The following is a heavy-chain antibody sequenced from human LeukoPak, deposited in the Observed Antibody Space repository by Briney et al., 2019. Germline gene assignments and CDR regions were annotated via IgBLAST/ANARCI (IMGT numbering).Heavy chain of an antibody. CDR3: ARAPGSTAVHHFYAMDV. Sequence: GGSLRLSCVASGFTFINYEINWVRQAPGKGLEWVSYIDRSATTTYYADSAKGRFTISRDSAKNSVSLQMNSLRTEDTAVYYCARAPGSTAVHHFYAMDVWGKGTTVIVSS. CDR1: GFTFINYE. J-gene: IGHJ6*04. CDR2: IDRSATTT. V-gene: IGHV3-48*03. D-gene: IGHD6-6*01.